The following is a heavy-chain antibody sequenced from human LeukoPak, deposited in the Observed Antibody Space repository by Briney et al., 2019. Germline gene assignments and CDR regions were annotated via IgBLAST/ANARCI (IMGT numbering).Heavy chain of an antibody. CDR1: GFTFSNHG. V-gene: IGHV3-23*01. D-gene: IGHD6-13*01. Sequence: GGSLRLSCAASGFTFSNHGMSWVRQAPGKGLEWVSAISGSGDSTYYADSVKGRFTISRDNSKNTLYLQMNSLRAEDTAVYYCAKTAGIAAAADFDYWGQGTLVTVSS. J-gene: IGHJ4*02. CDR3: AKTAGIAAAADFDY. CDR2: ISGSGDST.